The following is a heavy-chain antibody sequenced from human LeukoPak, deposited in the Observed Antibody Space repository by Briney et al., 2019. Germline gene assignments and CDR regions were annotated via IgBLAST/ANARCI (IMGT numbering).Heavy chain of an antibody. CDR3: ARGEGQAVSAFDY. D-gene: IGHD2-21*02. Sequence: SETLSLTCTVSGGSISSYYWSWIRQPPGKGLEWLGYIYYSGSTKYNPSLESRVTISLDTAKNQFSLRLSSLTAADTAVYYCARGEGQAVSAFDYWGQGMLVTVSS. CDR1: GGSISSYY. V-gene: IGHV4-59*01. CDR2: IYYSGST. J-gene: IGHJ4*02.